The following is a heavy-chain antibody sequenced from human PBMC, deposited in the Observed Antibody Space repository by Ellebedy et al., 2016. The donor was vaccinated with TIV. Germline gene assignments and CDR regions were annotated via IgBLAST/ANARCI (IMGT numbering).Heavy chain of an antibody. J-gene: IGHJ6*02. Sequence: GESLKISCATSGFTFDNFAMRWFRQAPGKGLEWVSAITGSGDRTFYADSVKGRFTVSRDTSKNTLYLQMNSLRADDTAVYYCAREVGGGQGDMEVWGQGTTVTVSS. CDR3: AREVGGGQGDMEV. D-gene: IGHD1-26*01. CDR1: GFTFDNFA. CDR2: ITGSGDRT. V-gene: IGHV3-23*01.